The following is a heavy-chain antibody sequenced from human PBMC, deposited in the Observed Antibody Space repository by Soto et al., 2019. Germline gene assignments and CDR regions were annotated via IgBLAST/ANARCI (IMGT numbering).Heavy chain of an antibody. CDR3: ARAHYGDYGYGMDV. CDR1: GDSISSGGYS. J-gene: IGHJ6*02. D-gene: IGHD4-17*01. CDR2: IYQSGST. Sequence: TSETLSLTCAVSGDSISSGGYSWTWIRQPPGKGLEWIGHIYQSGSTLYNQSLESRVAISVDKSKNLFSLDLSSVTAADTAVYYCARAHYGDYGYGMDVWGQGTTVTVSS. V-gene: IGHV4-30-2*01.